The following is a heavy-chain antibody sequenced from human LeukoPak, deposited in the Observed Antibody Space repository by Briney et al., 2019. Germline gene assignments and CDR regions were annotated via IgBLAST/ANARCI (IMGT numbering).Heavy chain of an antibody. D-gene: IGHD1-1*01. V-gene: IGHV3-9*01. Sequence: GRSLRLSCAASGFTFDDYAMHWVRQAPGKGLEWVSGISWNSGSIGYADSVKGRFTISRDNAKNSLYLQMNSLRAEDTASYYCAKDSGAYYYYYYMDVWGKGTTVTVSS. CDR2: ISWNSGSI. CDR3: AKDSGAYYYYYYMDV. J-gene: IGHJ6*03. CDR1: GFTFDDYA.